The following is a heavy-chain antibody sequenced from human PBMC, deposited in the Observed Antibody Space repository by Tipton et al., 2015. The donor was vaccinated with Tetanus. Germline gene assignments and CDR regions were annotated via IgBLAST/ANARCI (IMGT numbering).Heavy chain of an antibody. D-gene: IGHD6-19*01. CDR3: ATSPREAGDY. J-gene: IGHJ4*02. CDR1: GFSFSDYG. Sequence: CLRLSCAASGFSFSDYGMNWVRQAPGKGLEWVSYINSSSRTIYYADSVQGRFTISRDNAKNSLFLQMSSLRDEDTAVYFCATSPREAGDYWGQGTRVTVSS. CDR2: INSSSRTI. V-gene: IGHV3-48*02.